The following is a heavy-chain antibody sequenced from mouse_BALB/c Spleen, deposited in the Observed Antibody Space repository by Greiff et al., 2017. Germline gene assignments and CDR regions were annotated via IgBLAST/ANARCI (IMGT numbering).Heavy chain of an antibody. Sequence: QVQLKQSGPGLVQPSQSLSITCTVSGFSLTSYGVHWVRQSPGKGLEWLGVIWSGGSTDYNAAFISRLSISKDNSKSQVFFKMNSLQANDTAIYYCARSYGNYRCYAMDYWGQGTSVTVSS. D-gene: IGHD2-1*01. V-gene: IGHV2-2*02. CDR3: ARSYGNYRCYAMDY. J-gene: IGHJ4*01. CDR1: GFSLTSYG. CDR2: IWSGGST.